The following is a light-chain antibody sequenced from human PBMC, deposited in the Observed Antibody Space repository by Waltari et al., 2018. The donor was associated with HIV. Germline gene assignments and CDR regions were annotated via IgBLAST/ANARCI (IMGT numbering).Light chain of an antibody. CDR1: QGISSY. J-gene: IGKJ3*01. V-gene: IGKV1-9*01. Sequence: DNQLTQSPSFLSASVGDRVTITCRASQGISSYLAWYQQKPGKAPKLLIYTASILQSGVPSRFSGSGSGTEFTLTISSLQPEDFATYYCQRLNSYRFTFGPGTKVDIK. CDR2: TAS. CDR3: QRLNSYRFT.